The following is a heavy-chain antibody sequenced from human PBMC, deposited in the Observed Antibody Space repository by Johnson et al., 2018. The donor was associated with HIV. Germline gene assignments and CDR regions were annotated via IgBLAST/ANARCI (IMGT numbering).Heavy chain of an antibody. Sequence: VQLVESGGGLVQPGGSLRLSCAASGFTFSSYAMHWVRQAPGKGLEYVSAISSNGGSTYYANSVKGRFTISRDNSKNTLYLQMGSLRAEDMAMYYCARVGSYSRRGAFDIWGQGTMVTVSS. D-gene: IGHD1-26*01. CDR2: ISSNGGST. CDR3: ARVGSYSRRGAFDI. J-gene: IGHJ3*02. V-gene: IGHV3-64*01. CDR1: GFTFSSYA.